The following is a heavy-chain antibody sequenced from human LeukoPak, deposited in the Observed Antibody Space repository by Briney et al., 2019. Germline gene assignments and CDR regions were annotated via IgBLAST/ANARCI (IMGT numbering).Heavy chain of an antibody. Sequence: SETLSLTCTVSGGYISGYYWSWVRQPPGKGLEYIGYIHYTGSTNYNPSLKSRVTISVDTSKNRFSLKLSSVTAADTAAYYCARHVPGRDTAMLTDYWGQGALVTVSS. J-gene: IGHJ4*02. D-gene: IGHD5-18*01. V-gene: IGHV4-59*08. CDR2: IHYTGST. CDR1: GGYISGYY. CDR3: ARHVPGRDTAMLTDY.